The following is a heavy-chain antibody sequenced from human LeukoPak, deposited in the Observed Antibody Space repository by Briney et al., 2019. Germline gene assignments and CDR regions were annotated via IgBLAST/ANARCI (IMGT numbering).Heavy chain of an antibody. CDR2: ISDSGGST. CDR1: GLTFSSYA. CDR3: AKDPSYSSSWYFDY. J-gene: IGHJ4*02. D-gene: IGHD6-13*01. V-gene: IGHV3-23*01. Sequence: GGSLRLSCAASGLTFSSYAMSWVRQAPGKGLVWVSTISDSGGSTYYADSVKGRFTISRDNSKNTLYLQMNSLRAEDTAVYYCAKDPSYSSSWYFDYWGQGTLVTVSS.